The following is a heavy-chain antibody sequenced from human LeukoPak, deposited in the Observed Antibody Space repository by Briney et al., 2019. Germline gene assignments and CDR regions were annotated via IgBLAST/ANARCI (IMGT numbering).Heavy chain of an antibody. D-gene: IGHD4-17*01. Sequence: GGSLRLSCAASGFTFNRDWMHWVRQAPGKGLVWVSRINRDGSDISYADSVKGRFTISRDNAKSTLYLQMNSLRAEDTAVYYCARDVTTTNDYWGQGTPVTVSS. CDR3: ARDVTTTNDY. V-gene: IGHV3-74*01. CDR2: INRDGSDI. J-gene: IGHJ4*02. CDR1: GFTFNRDW.